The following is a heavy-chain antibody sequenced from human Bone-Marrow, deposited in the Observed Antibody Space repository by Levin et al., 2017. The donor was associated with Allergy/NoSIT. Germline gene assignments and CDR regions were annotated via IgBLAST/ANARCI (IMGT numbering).Heavy chain of an antibody. Sequence: GGSLRLSCAASGFSFSYAMHWVRQAPGKGLEWVAFISYDGSSVNYADSVTGRFTISRDNSKKTLYLHMNSLRPEDTAVYYCAVCGYYQNFYDAMDVWGQGTTVTVSS. CDR1: GFSFSYA. V-gene: IGHV3-30*04. D-gene: IGHD6-25*01. J-gene: IGHJ6*02. CDR3: AVCGYYQNFYDAMDV. CDR2: ISYDGSSV.